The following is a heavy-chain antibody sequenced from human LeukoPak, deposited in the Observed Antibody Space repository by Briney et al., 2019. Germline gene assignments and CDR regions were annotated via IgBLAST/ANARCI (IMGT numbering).Heavy chain of an antibody. D-gene: IGHD3-3*01. J-gene: IGHJ4*02. CDR2: IYTSGST. CDR3: AGSRLLEWLAHFDY. CDR1: GGSISSGSYY. V-gene: IGHV4-61*02. Sequence: SQTLSLTCTVSGGSISSGSYYWSWIRQPAGKGLEWIGRIYTSGSTNYSPSLKSRVTISVDTSKNQFSLKLSSVTAADTAVYYCAGSRLLEWLAHFDYWGQGTLVTVSS.